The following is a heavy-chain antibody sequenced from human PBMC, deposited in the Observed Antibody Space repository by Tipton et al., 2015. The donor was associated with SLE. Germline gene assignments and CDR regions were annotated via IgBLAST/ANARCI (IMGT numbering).Heavy chain of an antibody. D-gene: IGHD3-9*01. CDR2: IYPGDSDT. CDR3: ARRPSGFTIPGAWFDP. J-gene: IGHJ5*02. V-gene: IGHV5-51*03. CDR1: GYSFTSYW. Sequence: VQLVQSGAEVKKPGESLKISCKGSGYSFTSYWIGWVRQMPGKGLEWMGIIYPGDSDTRYSPSFQGQVTILADKSISTAYLQWSSLKASDTAMYYCARRPSGFTIPGAWFDPWGQGTLVTVSS.